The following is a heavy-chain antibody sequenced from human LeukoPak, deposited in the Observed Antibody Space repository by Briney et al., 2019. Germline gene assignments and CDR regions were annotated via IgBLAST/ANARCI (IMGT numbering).Heavy chain of an antibody. Sequence: ASVKVSCKASGYTFTGYYINWVRQATGQGLEWMGWMNPNSGNTGYAQRFQGRVTMTRNTSISTAYMELSSLRSEDTAVYYCARGPPYCSGGSCDKDWGQGTLVTVSS. D-gene: IGHD2-15*01. J-gene: IGHJ4*02. CDR3: ARGPPYCSGGSCDKD. V-gene: IGHV1-8*02. CDR1: GYTFTGYY. CDR2: MNPNSGNT.